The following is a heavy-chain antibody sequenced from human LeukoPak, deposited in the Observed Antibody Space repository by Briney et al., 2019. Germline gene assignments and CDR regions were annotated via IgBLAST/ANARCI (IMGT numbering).Heavy chain of an antibody. V-gene: IGHV4-61*01. CDR3: ARRLSGSYFRIDY. D-gene: IGHD1-26*01. Sequence: PSETLSLTCTVSGGSVSSGSYYWSWIRQPPGKGLEWIGYIYYSGSTNYNPSLKSRVTISEDTSKNQFSLKLSSVTAADTAVYYCARRLSGSYFRIDYWGQGTLVTVSS. CDR1: GGSVSSGSYY. J-gene: IGHJ4*02. CDR2: IYYSGST.